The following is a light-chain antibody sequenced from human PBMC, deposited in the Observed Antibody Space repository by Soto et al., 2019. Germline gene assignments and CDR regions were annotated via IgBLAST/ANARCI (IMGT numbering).Light chain of an antibody. Sequence: SYELTQPPSVSVSPGQTATITCSGDILRNKYTSWYLQKAGQSPVVVIYHDSQRPPGVPERFSASNSANTATLTISGTQAIDEGDYYCQAWDSSTASVFGSGTKLTVL. CDR1: ILRNKY. CDR3: QAWDSSTASV. V-gene: IGLV3-1*01. CDR2: HDS. J-gene: IGLJ1*01.